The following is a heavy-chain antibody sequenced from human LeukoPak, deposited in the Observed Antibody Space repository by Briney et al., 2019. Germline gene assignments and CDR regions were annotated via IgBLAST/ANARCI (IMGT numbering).Heavy chain of an antibody. CDR1: GFTFSNYA. CDR3: ARGIGYFDWLLFS. CDR2: INPNGDYI. D-gene: IGHD3-9*01. J-gene: IGHJ5*02. Sequence: GGSLKLSCAASGFTFSNYAMSWVRLAPGKGLEWVSSINPNGDYIYYADSVKGRFTISRDNAKNSLYLQMNNLRAEDAAVYYCARGIGYFDWLLFSWGQGTLLTVSS. V-gene: IGHV3-21*06.